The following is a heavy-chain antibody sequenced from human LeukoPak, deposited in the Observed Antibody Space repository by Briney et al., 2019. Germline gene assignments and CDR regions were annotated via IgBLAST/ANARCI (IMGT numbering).Heavy chain of an antibody. Sequence: SETLSLTCTVSGGSISSFYWSWVRQPAGKGLEWIGRINTSGNTNYNPSLKSRVTMSIDTSKNQFSLKLSSMTAADTAVYYCARTRSWLPSEYWGQGTLVTVSS. CDR2: INTSGNT. J-gene: IGHJ4*02. CDR3: ARTRSWLPSEY. D-gene: IGHD5-12*01. V-gene: IGHV4-4*07. CDR1: GGSISSFY.